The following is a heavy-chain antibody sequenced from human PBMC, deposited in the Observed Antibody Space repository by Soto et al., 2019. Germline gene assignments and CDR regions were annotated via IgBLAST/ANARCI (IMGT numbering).Heavy chain of an antibody. CDR3: GRRVDTVMFT. Sequence: QVQLVQSGAEVKKPGASVKVSCKASGYTFPSYGISWVRQAPGHGLEWIGWLSTANGKANYPQNLQGRVTMTTDTAASAGDVGLRGLRCDDTAVYGCGRRVDTVMFTWGQGTLVTVSS. D-gene: IGHD5-18*01. V-gene: IGHV1-18*01. J-gene: IGHJ5*02. CDR1: GYTFPSYG. CDR2: LSTANGKA.